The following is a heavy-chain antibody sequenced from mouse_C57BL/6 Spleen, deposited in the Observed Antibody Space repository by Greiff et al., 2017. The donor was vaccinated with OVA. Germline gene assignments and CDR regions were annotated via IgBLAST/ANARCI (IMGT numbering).Heavy chain of an antibody. CDR2: INPSNGGT. Sequence: QVHVKQSGTELVKPGASVKLSCKASGYTFTSYWMHWVKQRPGQGLEWIGNINPSNGGTNYNEKFKSKATLTVDKSSSTAYMQLSSLTSEDSAVYYCARAYYGNWDYFDYWGQGTTLTVSS. CDR1: GYTFTSYW. D-gene: IGHD2-10*01. CDR3: ARAYYGNWDYFDY. V-gene: IGHV1-53*01. J-gene: IGHJ2*01.